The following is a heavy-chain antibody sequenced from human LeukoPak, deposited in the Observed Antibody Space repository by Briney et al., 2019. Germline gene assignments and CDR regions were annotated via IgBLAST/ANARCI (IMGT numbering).Heavy chain of an antibody. Sequence: GGPLRLSCTASGFIFSNYWMTWVRQAPGKGLEWVAQINQDGSKEYYIDSVKARFSISRDNARNSLSLQMNSLRAEDTAVYYCVRDGGVSGYDLLDYWGQGTLVTVSS. D-gene: IGHD5-12*01. CDR3: VRDGGVSGYDLLDY. CDR1: GFIFSNYW. J-gene: IGHJ4*02. CDR2: INQDGSKE. V-gene: IGHV3-7*01.